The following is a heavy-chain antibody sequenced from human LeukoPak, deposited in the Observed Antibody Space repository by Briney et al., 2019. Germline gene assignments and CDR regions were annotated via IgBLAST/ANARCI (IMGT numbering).Heavy chain of an antibody. CDR1: GYSFTNYW. CDR2: IYPDDSDT. CDR3: ARPNITSYYDSRGYDAFDA. Sequence: GESLKISCKGSGYSFTNYWIAWVRQMPGKGLEWMGIIYPDDSDTRYSPSFQGQVTISADKSVRTAYLQWSSLKASDTAMYYCARPNITSYYDSRGYDAFDAWGQGTMVTVSS. J-gene: IGHJ3*01. D-gene: IGHD3-22*01. V-gene: IGHV5-51*01.